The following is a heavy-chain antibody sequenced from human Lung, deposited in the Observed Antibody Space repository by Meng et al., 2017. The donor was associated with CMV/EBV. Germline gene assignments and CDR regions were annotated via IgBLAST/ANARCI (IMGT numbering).Heavy chain of an antibody. CDR3: ARSKVGPSSGRILGMDL. D-gene: IGHD1-26*01. J-gene: IGHJ6*02. CDR2: MIPVYGTA. CDR1: GGTFSTQF. V-gene: IGHV1-69*05. Sequence: SVKVSCXASGGTFSTQFISWVRQAPGQGLEWMGGMIPVYGTADYAPKFQGRVTISTTESRSAVYMDVYRLRSEDTAVYFCARSKVGPSSGRILGMDLWGQGTTVTVSS.